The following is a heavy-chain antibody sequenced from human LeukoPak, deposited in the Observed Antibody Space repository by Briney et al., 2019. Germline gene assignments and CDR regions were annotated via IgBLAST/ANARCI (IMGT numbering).Heavy chain of an antibody. J-gene: IGHJ4*02. Sequence: GGSLRLSCAASGFTFSSYSMNWVRQAPGKGLEWVSYISSSSSTIYYADSVKGRFTISRDNAKNSLYLQMNSLRAEDTAVYYCARGLEQWPNLYYFDYWGQGTLVTVSS. CDR3: ARGLEQWPNLYYFDY. CDR1: GFTFSSYS. CDR2: ISSSSSTI. V-gene: IGHV3-48*04. D-gene: IGHD6-19*01.